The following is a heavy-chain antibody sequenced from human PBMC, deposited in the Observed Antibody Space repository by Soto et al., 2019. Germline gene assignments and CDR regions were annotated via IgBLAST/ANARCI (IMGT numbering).Heavy chain of an antibody. CDR3: ASHPLRFLEWLEDDAFDI. D-gene: IGHD3-3*01. J-gene: IGHJ3*02. Sequence: GGSLRLSCAASGFTFSSYSMNWVRQAPGKGLEWVSYISSSSSTIYYADSVKGRFTISRDNAKNSLYLQMNSLRAEDTAVYYCASHPLRFLEWLEDDAFDIWGQGTMVTVSS. V-gene: IGHV3-48*04. CDR1: GFTFSSYS. CDR2: ISSSSSTI.